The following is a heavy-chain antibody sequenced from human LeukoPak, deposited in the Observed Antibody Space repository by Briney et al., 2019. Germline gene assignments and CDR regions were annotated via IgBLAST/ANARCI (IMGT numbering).Heavy chain of an antibody. J-gene: IGHJ4*02. Sequence: SVKVSCKASGGTFSSYAISWVRQAPGQGLEWMGRIIPILGIANYAQKFQGRVTITADKSTSTVYMELSSLRSEDTAVYYCARDLSNWNDPLSSWGQGTLVTVSS. D-gene: IGHD1-1*01. CDR3: ARDLSNWNDPLSS. CDR2: IIPILGIA. CDR1: GGTFSSYA. V-gene: IGHV1-69*04.